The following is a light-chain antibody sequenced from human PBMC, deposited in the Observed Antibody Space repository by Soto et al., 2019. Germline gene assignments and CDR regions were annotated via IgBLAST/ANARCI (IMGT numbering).Light chain of an antibody. Sequence: AIRMTQSPSSFSASTGDRVTITCRASQGISSYLAWYQQKPGKAPKLLIYAASTLQSGVPSRFSGSGSGTDFPLTISCLQSEDFAPYYCQQYYSYPHTFGQGTKVEIK. J-gene: IGKJ1*01. V-gene: IGKV1-8*01. CDR3: QQYYSYPHT. CDR1: QGISSY. CDR2: AAS.